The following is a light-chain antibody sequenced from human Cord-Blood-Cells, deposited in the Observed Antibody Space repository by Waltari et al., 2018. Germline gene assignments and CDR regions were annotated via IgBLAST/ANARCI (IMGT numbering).Light chain of an antibody. J-gene: IGKJ1*01. CDR2: AAS. V-gene: IGKV1-9*01. CDR1: QGISSY. CDR3: QQLNSYPWT. Sequence: DIQLTQSPSFLSASVGDRVTITCRASQGISSYLAWYQQKPGKAPKLLIYAASTLLSGVPSRFSGSGSGTEFTLTISSLQPEDFATYYCQQLNSYPWTFGQGTKVEIK.